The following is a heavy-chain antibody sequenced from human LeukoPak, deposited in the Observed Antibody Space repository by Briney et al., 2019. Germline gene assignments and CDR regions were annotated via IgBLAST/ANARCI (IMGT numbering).Heavy chain of an antibody. CDR2: ISWNSGSI. V-gene: IGHV3-9*01. Sequence: PGGPLRLSCAASGFTFDDYAMHWVRQAPGKGLEWVSGISWNSGSIGYADSVKGRFTISRDNAKNSLYLQMNSLRAEDTALYYCAKAPYSSGSGYFDYWGQGTLVTVSS. D-gene: IGHD6-19*01. CDR3: AKAPYSSGSGYFDY. CDR1: GFTFDDYA. J-gene: IGHJ4*02.